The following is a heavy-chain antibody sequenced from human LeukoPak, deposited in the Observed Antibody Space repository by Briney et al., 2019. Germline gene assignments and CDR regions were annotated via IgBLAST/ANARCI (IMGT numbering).Heavy chain of an antibody. CDR1: GFTFSSYG. J-gene: IGHJ4*02. CDR2: ISYDGSNK. CDR3: AKDLEGATGVDY. D-gene: IGHD1-26*01. Sequence: GGSLRLSCAASGFTFSSYGMHWVRQAPGKGLEWVAVISYDGSNKYYADSVKGRFTISRDNSKNTLYLQMNSLRAEDTAVYYCAKDLEGATGVDYWGQGTLVTVSS. V-gene: IGHV3-30*18.